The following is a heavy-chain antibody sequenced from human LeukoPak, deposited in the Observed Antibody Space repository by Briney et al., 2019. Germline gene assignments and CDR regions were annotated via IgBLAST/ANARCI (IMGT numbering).Heavy chain of an antibody. V-gene: IGHV3-7*01. CDR2: IKQDGSEK. D-gene: IGHD3-3*01. CDR3: ARVKYDFWSGYFAY. Sequence: GGSLRLSCAASGFTISSYWMIWVRQAPGKGLEWVANIKQDGSEKYYVDSVKGRFTISRDNAKNSLYLQMNSLRAEDTAVYYCARVKYDFWSGYFAYWGQGTLVTVSS. J-gene: IGHJ4*02. CDR1: GFTISSYW.